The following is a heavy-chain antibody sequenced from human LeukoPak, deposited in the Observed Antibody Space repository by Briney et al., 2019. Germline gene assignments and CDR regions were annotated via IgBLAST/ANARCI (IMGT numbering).Heavy chain of an antibody. V-gene: IGHV4-34*01. CDR3: ARMLPNTWIQLWLPRSDAFDI. D-gene: IGHD5-18*01. CDR1: GGSFSGYY. Sequence: SETLSLTCAVYGGSFSGYYWSWLRQPPGKGLEWIGEINHSGSTNYNPSLKSRVTISVDTSKNQFSLKLSSVTAADTAVYYCARMLPNTWIQLWLPRSDAFDIWGQGTMVTVSS. CDR2: INHSGST. J-gene: IGHJ3*02.